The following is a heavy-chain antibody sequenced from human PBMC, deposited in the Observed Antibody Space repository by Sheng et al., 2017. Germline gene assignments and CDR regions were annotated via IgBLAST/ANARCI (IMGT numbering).Heavy chain of an antibody. Sequence: QVQLQESGPGLVKPSQTLSLTCTVSGGSISSGGYYLSWIRQHPGKGLEWIGYIYYSGSTYYNPSLKSRVTISVDTSKNQFSLKLSSVTAADTAVYYCARAVVPYYDSRLLVPTPWGQGTLVTVSS. CDR3: ARAVVPYYDSRLLVPTP. D-gene: IGHD3-22*01. J-gene: IGHJ5*02. CDR1: GGSISSGGYY. V-gene: IGHV4-31*03. CDR2: IYYSGST.